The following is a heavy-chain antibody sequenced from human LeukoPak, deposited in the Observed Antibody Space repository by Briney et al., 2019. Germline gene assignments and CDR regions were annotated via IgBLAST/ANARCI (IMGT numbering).Heavy chain of an antibody. CDR2: IYSGGST. CDR3: ARDPPSRGTRYFDY. V-gene: IGHV3-53*01. D-gene: IGHD3-16*01. Sequence: GGSLRLSCAASGFTVSSNYMSWVRQAPGKGLEWVSVIYSGGSTYYADSVKGRFTISRDNSKNTLYLQMDSLRVEDTAVYYCARDPPSRGTRYFDYWGQGILVTVSS. CDR1: GFTVSSNY. J-gene: IGHJ4*02.